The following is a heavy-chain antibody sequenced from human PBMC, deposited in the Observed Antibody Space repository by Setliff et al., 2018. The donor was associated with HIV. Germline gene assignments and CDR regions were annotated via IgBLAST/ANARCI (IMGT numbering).Heavy chain of an antibody. J-gene: IGHJ3*02. CDR3: ARGGVGLTGRAGSAGPRAFDI. CDR1: GYTFTGYY. CDR2: INPNSGGT. Sequence: ASVKVSCKASGYTFTGYYMHWVRQAPGQGLEWMGWINPNSGGTNYAQKFQGRVTMTTDTSTTTAYMELRSLRSDDTAVYYCARGGVGLTGRAGSAGPRAFDIWGQGTMVTVSS. V-gene: IGHV1-2*02. D-gene: IGHD1-26*01.